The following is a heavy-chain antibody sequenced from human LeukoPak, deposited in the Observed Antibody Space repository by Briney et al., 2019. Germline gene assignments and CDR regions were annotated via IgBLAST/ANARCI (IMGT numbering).Heavy chain of an antibody. V-gene: IGHV1-46*01. CDR3: AREDAEIIVVVTASNAFDI. Sequence: ASVKVSCKASGYTFTSYYMHRVRQAPGQGLEWMGIINPSGGSTSYAQKFQGRVTMTRDTSTSTVYMELSSLRSEDTAVYYCAREDAEIIVVVTASNAFDIWGQGTMVTVSS. J-gene: IGHJ3*02. CDR1: GYTFTSYY. D-gene: IGHD2-21*02. CDR2: INPSGGST.